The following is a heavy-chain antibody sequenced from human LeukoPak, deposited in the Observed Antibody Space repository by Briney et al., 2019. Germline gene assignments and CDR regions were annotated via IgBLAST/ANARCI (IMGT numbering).Heavy chain of an antibody. CDR2: IHDDGRVT. CDR1: GFTFSSYS. V-gene: IGHV3-7*01. J-gene: IGHJ4*02. CDR3: ARGRGWVDH. Sequence: GGSLRLSCAASGFTFSSYSMNWFRQTPGKGLEWVANIHDDGRVTNYVDSVKGRFTISRDDARNSVYLQLNSLRAEDTALYYCARGRGWVDHWGQGTLVTVS. D-gene: IGHD3-16*01.